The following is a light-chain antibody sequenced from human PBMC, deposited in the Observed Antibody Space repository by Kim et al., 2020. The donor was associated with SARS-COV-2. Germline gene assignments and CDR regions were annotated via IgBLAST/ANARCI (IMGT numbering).Light chain of an antibody. CDR3: YSAPDSSLGV. CDR1: VLAKKY. Sequence: SYELTQPSSVSVSPGQTARITCSGDVLAKKYARWFQQKPGQAPLLVIYKDTERPSGIPERFSGSTSGTTVTLTISGAQVDDEADYYCYSAPDSSLGVFGGGTKLTVL. J-gene: IGLJ3*02. CDR2: KDT. V-gene: IGLV3-27*01.